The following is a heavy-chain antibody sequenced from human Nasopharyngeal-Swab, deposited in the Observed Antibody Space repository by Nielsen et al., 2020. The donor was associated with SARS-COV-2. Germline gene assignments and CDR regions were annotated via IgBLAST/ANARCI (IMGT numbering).Heavy chain of an antibody. V-gene: IGHV3-23*01. Sequence: VRQAPGKGLEWVSAISGSSGSTYYADSVKGRFTISRDNSKNTLYLQMNSLRAEDTAVYYCAKAYYDFWSGYRLITGTTHFDYWGQGTLVTVSS. CDR2: ISGSSGST. J-gene: IGHJ4*02. D-gene: IGHD3-3*01. CDR3: AKAYYDFWSGYRLITGTTHFDY.